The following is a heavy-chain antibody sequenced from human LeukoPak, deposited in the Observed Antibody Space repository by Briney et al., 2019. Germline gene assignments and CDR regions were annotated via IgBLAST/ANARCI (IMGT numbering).Heavy chain of an antibody. CDR1: GLTFSDAW. J-gene: IGHJ4*02. D-gene: IGHD6-19*01. Sequence: TSGGSLRLSCAASGLTFSDAWMSWVRQAPGKGLEWVGRIRSKTDGGTTDYAAPVKGRFTISRDDSKSTLYLQMNSLKTEDTAVYYCTTGTEQQWLSLDYWGQGTLVTVSS. V-gene: IGHV3-15*01. CDR2: IRSKTDGGTT. CDR3: TTGTEQQWLSLDY.